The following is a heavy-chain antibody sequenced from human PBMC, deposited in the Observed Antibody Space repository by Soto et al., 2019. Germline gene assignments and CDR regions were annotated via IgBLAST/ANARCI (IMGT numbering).Heavy chain of an antibody. Sequence: EASVKVSCKASGYTFTSYGISWVRQAPGQGLEWMGWISAYNGNTNYAQKLQGRVTMTTDTSTSTAYMELRSLRSDDTAMYYCVLWVRGLINYWGQGTLVTVSS. CDR1: GYTFTSYG. D-gene: IGHD3-10*01. CDR2: ISAYNGNT. CDR3: VLWVRGLINY. V-gene: IGHV1-18*01. J-gene: IGHJ4*02.